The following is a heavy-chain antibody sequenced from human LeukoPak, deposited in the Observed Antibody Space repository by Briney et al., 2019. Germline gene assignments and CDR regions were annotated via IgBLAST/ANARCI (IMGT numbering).Heavy chain of an antibody. J-gene: IGHJ3*02. CDR2: ISAYNGNT. CDR3: ARDYPDSDKPASIDIVVVPAANRNAFDI. CDR1: GYTFTSYG. D-gene: IGHD2-2*01. Sequence: GASVKVSCKASGYTFTSYGISWVRQAPGQGLEWMGWISAYNGNTNYAQKLQGRVTMTTDTSTSTAYMELRSLRSDDTAVYYCARDYPDSDKPASIDIVVVPAANRNAFDIWGQGTMVTVSS. V-gene: IGHV1-18*01.